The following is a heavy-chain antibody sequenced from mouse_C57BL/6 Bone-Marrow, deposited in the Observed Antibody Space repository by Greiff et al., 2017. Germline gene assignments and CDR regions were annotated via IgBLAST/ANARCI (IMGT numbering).Heavy chain of an antibody. CDR3: ARAHDGSSWGDYAMDY. CDR2: IWWDDDK. CDR1: GFSLSTFGMG. V-gene: IGHV8-8*01. D-gene: IGHD1-1*01. J-gene: IGHJ4*01. Sequence: QVTLKVSGPGILQPSQTLSLTCSFSGFSLSTFGMGVGWIRQPSGKGLEWLAHIWWDDDKYYNPALKSRLTISKDTSKNQVFLKIANVDTGDTATYYCARAHDGSSWGDYAMDYWGQGTSVTVSS.